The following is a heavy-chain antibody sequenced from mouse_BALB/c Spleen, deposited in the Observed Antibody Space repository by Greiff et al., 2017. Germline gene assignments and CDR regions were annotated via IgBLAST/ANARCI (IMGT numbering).Heavy chain of an antibody. J-gene: IGHJ1*01. D-gene: IGHD2-3*01. CDR2: ISYSGST. Sequence: EVKLMESGPGLVKPSQSLSLTCTVTGYSITSDYAWNWIRQFPGNKLEWMGYISYSGSTSYNPSLKSRISITRDTSKNQFFLQLNSVTTEDTATYYCARWDGYYWYFDVWGAGTTVTVSS. CDR1: GYSITSDYA. CDR3: ARWDGYYWYFDV. V-gene: IGHV3-2*02.